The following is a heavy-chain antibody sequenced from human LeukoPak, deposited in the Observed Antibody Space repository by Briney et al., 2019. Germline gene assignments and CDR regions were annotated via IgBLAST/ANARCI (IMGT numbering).Heavy chain of an antibody. CDR3: ARVPPPSSGSYNDYFDY. CDR1: GFTFSDYY. V-gene: IGHV3-11*05. J-gene: IGHJ4*02. CDR2: ISSSSSYT. D-gene: IGHD1-26*01. Sequence: GGSLRLPCAASGFTFSDYYMSWIRQARGKGLEWVSYISSSSSYTNYADSVKGRFTTSRDNAKNSLYLQMNSLRSEDTAVYYCARVPPPSSGSYNDYFDYWGQGTLVTVSS.